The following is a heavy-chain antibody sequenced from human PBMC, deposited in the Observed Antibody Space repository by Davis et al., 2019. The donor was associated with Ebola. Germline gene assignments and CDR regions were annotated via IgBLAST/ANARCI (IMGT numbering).Heavy chain of an antibody. Sequence: GESLKISCAASGFTFSSYSMNWVRQAPGKGLEWVAVISYDGSRRYYADSVKGRFTISRDNSKNTMYLQMNSLRAEDTAVYSCARDEVYTNYGSRFDFWGQGTLVAVSS. CDR1: GFTFSSYS. V-gene: IGHV3-30*03. D-gene: IGHD4-11*01. CDR3: ARDEVYTNYGSRFDF. J-gene: IGHJ4*02. CDR2: ISYDGSRR.